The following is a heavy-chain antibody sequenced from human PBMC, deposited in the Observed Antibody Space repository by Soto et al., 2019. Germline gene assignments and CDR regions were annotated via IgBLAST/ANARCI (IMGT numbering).Heavy chain of an antibody. Sequence: PGGSLRLSCAASGFTFNTAWMNWVRQSPGKGLEWVGRIKSKGNGGTIDYAAPVKGRFAISRDDSKNMVYLEMNSLKTEDTAIYYCTTDSYITSIIVRFDYWGHGTLVTVSS. V-gene: IGHV3-15*07. D-gene: IGHD3-22*01. J-gene: IGHJ4*01. CDR3: TTDSYITSIIVRFDY. CDR2: IKSKGNGGTI. CDR1: GFTFNTAW.